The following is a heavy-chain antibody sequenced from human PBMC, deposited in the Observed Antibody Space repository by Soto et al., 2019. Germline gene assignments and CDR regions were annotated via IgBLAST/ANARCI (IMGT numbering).Heavy chain of an antibody. D-gene: IGHD6-19*01. CDR1: GDSFTSYA. Sequence: ASVKVSCEACGDSFTSYAMHWVRQAPGQRLEWMGWINAGNGNTKYSQKFQGRVTITRDTSASTAYMELSSLRSEDTAVYYCASGYSSGWYPNYFDYWGQGTLVTVSS. J-gene: IGHJ4*02. CDR2: INAGNGNT. V-gene: IGHV1-3*01. CDR3: ASGYSSGWYPNYFDY.